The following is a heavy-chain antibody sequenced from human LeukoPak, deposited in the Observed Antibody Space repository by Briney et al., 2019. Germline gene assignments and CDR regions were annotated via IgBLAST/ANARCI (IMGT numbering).Heavy chain of an antibody. CDR2: IFYSGST. Sequence: PPETHCLTCSVSDSSISSYSWSWIRQPPGKGLEWIGCIFYSGSTNYNPSLESRVTISVDTSKNQFSLTLNSVTAADTAVYYCARGALRGHMDVWGEGTRVPLSS. CDR3: ARGALRGHMDV. CDR1: DSSISSYS. D-gene: IGHD3-16*01. J-gene: IGHJ6*03. V-gene: IGHV4-59*01.